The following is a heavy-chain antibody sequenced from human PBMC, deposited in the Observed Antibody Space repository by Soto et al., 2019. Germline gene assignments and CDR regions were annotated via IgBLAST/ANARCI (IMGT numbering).Heavy chain of an antibody. J-gene: IGHJ5*02. CDR1: GGTFSSYA. CDR2: IIPIFGTA. Sequence: SVKVSCKASGGTFSSYAISWVRQAPGQGLEWMGGIIPIFGTANYAQKFQGGVTITADESTSTAYMELSSLRSEDTAVYYCARVGVGATDPGGWFDPWGQGTLVTVSS. CDR3: ARVGVGATDPGGWFDP. V-gene: IGHV1-69*13. D-gene: IGHD1-26*01.